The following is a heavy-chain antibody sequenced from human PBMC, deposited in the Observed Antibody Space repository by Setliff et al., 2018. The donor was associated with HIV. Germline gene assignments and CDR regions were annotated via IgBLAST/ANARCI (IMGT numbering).Heavy chain of an antibody. CDR3: ATLRWLRSKHSDY. D-gene: IGHD5-12*01. J-gene: IGHJ4*01. CDR2: VYYSGDT. V-gene: IGHV4-39*01. Sequence: SETLSLTCTVSGASITNTNYYWGWIRQPPGKGLEWIGAVYYSGDTYYNPSLKSRITMSVDTSKNQFSLKLRSVTAADTAVFFCATLRWLRSKHSDYWGQGTLVTVSS. CDR1: GASITNTNYY.